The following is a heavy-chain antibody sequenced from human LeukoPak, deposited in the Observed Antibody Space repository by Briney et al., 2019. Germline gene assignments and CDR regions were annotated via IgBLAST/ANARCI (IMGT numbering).Heavy chain of an antibody. CDR3: ARLITGTNADFDY. V-gene: IGHV3-30*03. CDR1: GFTFSSYG. Sequence: GGSLRLSCAASGFTFSSYGMHWVRQAPGKGLEWVAVISYDGSNKYYADSVKGRFTISRDNSKNTLYLQMNSLRAEDTAVYYCARLITGTNADFDYWGQGTLVTVSS. CDR2: ISYDGSNK. D-gene: IGHD1-7*01. J-gene: IGHJ4*02.